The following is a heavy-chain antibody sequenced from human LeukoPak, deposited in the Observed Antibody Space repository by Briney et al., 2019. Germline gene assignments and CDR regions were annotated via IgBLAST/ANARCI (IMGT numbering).Heavy chain of an antibody. J-gene: IGHJ4*02. D-gene: IGHD6-13*01. V-gene: IGHV3-48*01. CDR3: AKGSPGRDIAAPTIDY. Sequence: PGGSLRLSCAASGFTFSSYSMNWVRQAPGKGMVWVSYISSSSSIIYDADSVKGRFTISRDNAKNSLYLQMSSLRAEDTAVYYCAKGSPGRDIAAPTIDYWGQGTLVTVSS. CDR1: GFTFSSYS. CDR2: ISSSSSII.